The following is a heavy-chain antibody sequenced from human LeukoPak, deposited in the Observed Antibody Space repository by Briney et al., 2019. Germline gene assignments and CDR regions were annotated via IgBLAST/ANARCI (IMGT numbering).Heavy chain of an antibody. CDR3: ANEIRPNDY. Sequence: GGSLRLSCATSGFSFSSHAMTWVRQAHGQGLEWLSAISISGDDTYYADSVKGRFTISRDNSKNTLYLQINSLSADDTAMYYCANEIRPNDYWGQGTLVTVSS. J-gene: IGHJ4*02. CDR1: GFSFSSHA. D-gene: IGHD4-17*01. V-gene: IGHV3-23*01. CDR2: ISISGDDT.